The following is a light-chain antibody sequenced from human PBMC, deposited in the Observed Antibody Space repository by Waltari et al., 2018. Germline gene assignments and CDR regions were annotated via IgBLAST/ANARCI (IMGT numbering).Light chain of an antibody. J-gene: IGKJ4*01. CDR1: QSIATD. Sequence: EVVMPHSPATLSVSPGGRAILSCRASQSIATDLSWYQHKPAQAPRLLIYHASSKATATATRFRGSLSATDFTQTISGLQSEDSAFDYGQQYNMWPPLTLGGGTKVEI. CDR3: QQYNMWPPLT. V-gene: IGKV3D-15*01. CDR2: HAS.